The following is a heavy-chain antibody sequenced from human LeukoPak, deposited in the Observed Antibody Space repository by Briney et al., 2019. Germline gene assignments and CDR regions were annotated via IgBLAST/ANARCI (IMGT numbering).Heavy chain of an antibody. D-gene: IGHD3-22*01. V-gene: IGHV1-69*02. J-gene: IGHJ4*02. Sequence: GASVKVSCKASGGTFSSYTISWVRQAPGQGLEWMGRIIPILGIANYAQKFQGRVTITADKSTSTAYMELSSLRSEDTAVYYCARGTYYYDSSGSNPRWDYFDYWGQGTLVTVPS. CDR2: IIPILGIA. CDR3: ARGTYYYDSSGSNPRWDYFDY. CDR1: GGTFSSYT.